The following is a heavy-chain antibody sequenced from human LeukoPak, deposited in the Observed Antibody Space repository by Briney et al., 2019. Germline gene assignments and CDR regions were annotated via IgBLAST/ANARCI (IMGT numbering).Heavy chain of an antibody. V-gene: IGHV3-48*02. J-gene: IGHJ4*02. Sequence: PGGSLRLSCAASGFTSSTYNMNWVRQAPGKGLEWVSHITSSSTNIYYADSVKGRFTISRDNAKNALSLQMNSLRDEDTAVYYCATSGNYYLKYWGQGTLVTVSS. CDR1: GFTSSTYN. CDR3: ATSGNYYLKY. D-gene: IGHD1-26*01. CDR2: ITSSSTNI.